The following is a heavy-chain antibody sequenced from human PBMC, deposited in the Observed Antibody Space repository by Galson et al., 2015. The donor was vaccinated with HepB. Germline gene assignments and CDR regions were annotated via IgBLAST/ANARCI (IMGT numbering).Heavy chain of an antibody. J-gene: IGHJ6*02. D-gene: IGHD2-15*01. Sequence: SLRLSCAASGFTFSSYGMHWVRQAPGKGLEWVAVIWYDGSNKYYADSVKGRFTISRDNSKNTLYLQMNSLRAEDTAVYYCATGSDCSGGSCYPYYYYGMDVWGQGTTVTVSS. CDR1: GFTFSSYG. CDR2: IWYDGSNK. V-gene: IGHV3-33*01. CDR3: ATGSDCSGGSCYPYYYYGMDV.